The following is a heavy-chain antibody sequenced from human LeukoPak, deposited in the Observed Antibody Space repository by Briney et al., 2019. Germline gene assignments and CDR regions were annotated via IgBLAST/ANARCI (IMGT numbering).Heavy chain of an antibody. J-gene: IGHJ3*02. CDR3: AKDASIVVVPAATRADAFDI. CDR1: GFTFSSYS. V-gene: IGHV3-21*04. D-gene: IGHD2-2*01. CDR2: ISSSSSYI. Sequence: GGSLRLSCAASGFTFSSYSMSWVRQAPGKGLEWVSSISSSSSYIYYADSVKGRFTISRDNSKNTLYLQMNSLRAEDTAVYYCAKDASIVVVPAATRADAFDIWGQGTMVTVSS.